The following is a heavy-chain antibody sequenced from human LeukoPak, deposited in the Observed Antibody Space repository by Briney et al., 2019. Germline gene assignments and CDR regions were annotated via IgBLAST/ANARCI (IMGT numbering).Heavy chain of an antibody. V-gene: IGHV1-18*01. CDR1: GYTFTSYG. D-gene: IGHD3-9*01. CDR2: ISAYNGNT. CDR3: ATGTYYDILTGYSYDY. Sequence: ASVKVSCKASGYTFTSYGISWVRQAPGQGLEWMGWISAYNGNTNYVQKLQGRVTMTTDTSTSTAYMELRSLRSDDTAVYYCATGTYYDILTGYSYDYWGQGTLVTVSS. J-gene: IGHJ4*02.